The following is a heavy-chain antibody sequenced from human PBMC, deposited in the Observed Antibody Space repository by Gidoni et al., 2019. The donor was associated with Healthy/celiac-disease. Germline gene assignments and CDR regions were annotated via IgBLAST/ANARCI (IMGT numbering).Heavy chain of an antibody. Sequence: EVQLVESGGGLVQPGGSLRLSCAASGFPVRSNHMSWVRQAPGKGLEWVSVIYSGGSTYYADSVKGRFTISRDNSKNTLYLQMNSLRAEDTAVYYCARVGYYYDSSGYYYYFDYWGQGTLVTVSS. V-gene: IGHV3-66*01. D-gene: IGHD3-22*01. CDR1: GFPVRSNH. CDR3: ARVGYYYDSSGYYYYFDY. CDR2: IYSGGST. J-gene: IGHJ4*02.